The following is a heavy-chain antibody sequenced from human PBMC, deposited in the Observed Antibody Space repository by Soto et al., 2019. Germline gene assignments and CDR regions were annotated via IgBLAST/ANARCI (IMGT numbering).Heavy chain of an antibody. V-gene: IGHV4-59*08. D-gene: IGHD6-13*01. CDR2: VYDSGLT. CDR1: GGSITGYS. CDR3: AAAGSLYFYSYMDV. J-gene: IGHJ6*03. Sequence: QVQLQESGPGLVKPSETLSLTCTVSGGSITGYSWSWIRQPPGKGLEWLGYVYDSGLTNYNPSLKSRVSMALNMSKNQFSLQLSSLTAADTAVYYCAAAGSLYFYSYMDVWGKGTTVTVSS.